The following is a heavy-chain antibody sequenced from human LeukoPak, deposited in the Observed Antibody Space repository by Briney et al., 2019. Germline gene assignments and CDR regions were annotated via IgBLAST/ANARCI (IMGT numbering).Heavy chain of an antibody. V-gene: IGHV1-2*02. J-gene: IGHJ4*02. CDR1: EYTFTAYH. Sequence: ASVKFSCKASEYTFTAYHMHWVRQAPGQGLEWMGWINPNSGGTNYAQKFQGRVTMTRDTSISTAYMELNRLRSDDTAVYYCARSLPAAATVDYWGQGTLVTVSS. CDR2: INPNSGGT. CDR3: ARSLPAAATVDY. D-gene: IGHD2-2*01.